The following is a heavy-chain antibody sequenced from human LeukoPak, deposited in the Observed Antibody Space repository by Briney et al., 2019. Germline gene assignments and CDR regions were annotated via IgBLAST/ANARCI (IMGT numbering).Heavy chain of an antibody. Sequence: PGGSLTLSCAASGFTFSSYWMHWVRQAPGKGLVWVSRINSDGSSITYADSVKGRFTISRDIAKNTLYLQMNSLRAEDTAVYYCARNRDTAVAGTIDYWGQRTLVTVSS. V-gene: IGHV3-74*01. D-gene: IGHD6-19*01. CDR1: GFTFSSYW. J-gene: IGHJ4*02. CDR3: ARNRDTAVAGTIDY. CDR2: INSDGSSI.